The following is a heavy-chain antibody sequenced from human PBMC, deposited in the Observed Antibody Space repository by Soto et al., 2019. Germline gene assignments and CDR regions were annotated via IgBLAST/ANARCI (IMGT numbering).Heavy chain of an antibody. Sequence: EVQLLESGGGLVQPGGSLRLSCAASGFTFSSYEMNWVRQAPGKGLEWVSYISSSGSTIYYADSVKGRFTISRDNAKNSLYLQMNSLTAEDTAVYYCARDFYNWHSPGYLDYWGQGTLVTVSS. CDR1: GFTFSSYE. D-gene: IGHD1-7*01. CDR2: ISSSGSTI. V-gene: IGHV3-48*03. J-gene: IGHJ4*02. CDR3: ARDFYNWHSPGYLDY.